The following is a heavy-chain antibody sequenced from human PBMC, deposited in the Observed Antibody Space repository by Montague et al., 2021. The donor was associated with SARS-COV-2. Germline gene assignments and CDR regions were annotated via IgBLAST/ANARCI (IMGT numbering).Heavy chain of an antibody. CDR1: GGSISSGGYY. CDR3: ARDVGWYSSSWFDY. J-gene: IGHJ4*02. V-gene: IGHV4-31*03. CDR2: IYYSGST. Sequence: TLSLTCTVSGGSISSGGYYWSWIRQHPGKGLEWIGYIYYSGSTYYNPSLKSRVTISVDTSKNQLSLKLSSVTAADTAVYYCARDVGWYSSSWFDYWGQGTLVTVSS. D-gene: IGHD6-13*01.